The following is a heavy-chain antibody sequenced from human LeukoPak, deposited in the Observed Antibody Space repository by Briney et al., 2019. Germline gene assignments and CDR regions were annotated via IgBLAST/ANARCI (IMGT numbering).Heavy chain of an antibody. J-gene: IGHJ4*02. CDR3: ARLDPPQYYYDSSDSED. D-gene: IGHD3-22*01. CDR2: INHSGST. V-gene: IGHV4-34*01. Sequence: SETLSLTCAVYGGSFSGYYWSWIRQPPGKGLEWLGEINHSGSTNYNPSLKSRVTISVDTSKNQFSLKLNSVTAADTAVYYCARLDPPQYYYDSSDSEDWGQGTLVTVSS. CDR1: GGSFSGYY.